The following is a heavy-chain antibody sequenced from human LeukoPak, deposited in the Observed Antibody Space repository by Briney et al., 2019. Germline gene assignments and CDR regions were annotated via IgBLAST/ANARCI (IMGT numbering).Heavy chain of an antibody. CDR2: INPGDSDT. CDR1: GYTFTTKW. CDR3: AIRAGMTGYAYYGMDV. J-gene: IGHJ6*02. V-gene: IGHV5-51*01. D-gene: IGHD1-1*01. Sequence: GESLKISCKASGYTFTTKWIAWVRQMPGKGLEWMGIINPGDSDTRYSPSFQGQVTISADKSTSTAYLQWSSLKASDTAMYYCAIRAGMTGYAYYGMDVWGQGTTVTVSS.